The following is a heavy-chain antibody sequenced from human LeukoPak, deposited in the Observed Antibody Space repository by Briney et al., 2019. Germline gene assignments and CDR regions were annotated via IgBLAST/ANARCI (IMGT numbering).Heavy chain of an antibody. J-gene: IGHJ4*02. CDR1: GIALSNYA. CDR3: AKRSGYTTGWFFDF. D-gene: IGHD6-19*01. V-gene: IGHV3-23*01. Sequence: PGGSLRLSCAVSGIALSNYAMSWVRQAPGKGLEWVSSISGSGDNTYYAESVKGRFTISRDNSKNTLFLQMNSLRAEDTAVFYCAKRSGYTTGWFFDFWGQGTLVTVSS. CDR2: ISGSGDNT.